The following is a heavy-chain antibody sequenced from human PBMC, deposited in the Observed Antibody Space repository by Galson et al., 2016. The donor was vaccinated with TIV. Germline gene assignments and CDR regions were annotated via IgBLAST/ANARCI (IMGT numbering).Heavy chain of an antibody. J-gene: IGHJ4*02. CDR2: INYSGNT. V-gene: IGHV4-39*07. CDR1: GGSLTSSDSY. CDR3: AREHSGTSFGPCDY. Sequence: SETLSLTCAVSGGSLTSSDSYWGWIRQPPGKGLEWIGSINYSGNTYYNPSLQSRVTISVDTSKNQFSLKLSSVTAADTAVYYCAREHSGTSFGPCDYWGQGTLVTVSS. D-gene: IGHD1-26*01.